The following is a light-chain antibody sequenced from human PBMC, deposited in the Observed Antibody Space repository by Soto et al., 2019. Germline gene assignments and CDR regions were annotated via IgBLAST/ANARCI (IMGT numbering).Light chain of an antibody. CDR3: QQYDIYSWT. CDR1: QNINRW. Sequence: DIQMTQSPSTLSASVGDRVTITCRASQNINRWLAWYQQKPGKAPNLLIYEASTLENGVPSRFGGRGSGTEFTLTITSLQPDDFATYYCQQYDIYSWTFGQGTKVDI. V-gene: IGKV1-5*03. J-gene: IGKJ1*01. CDR2: EAS.